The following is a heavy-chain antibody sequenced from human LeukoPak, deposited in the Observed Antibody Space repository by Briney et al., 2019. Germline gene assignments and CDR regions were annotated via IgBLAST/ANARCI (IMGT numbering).Heavy chain of an antibody. CDR2: ISWNSGSI. CDR1: GFTFDDYA. V-gene: IGHV3-9*03. J-gene: IGHJ4*02. D-gene: IGHD5-24*01. CDR3: AKKSRDGSLNY. Sequence: QPGGSLRLSCAASGFTFDDYAMHWVRQAPGKGLEWVSGISWNSGSIGYADSVKGRFTISRDNAKNSLYLQMNSLRAEDMALYYCAKKSRDGSLNYWGQGTLVTVSS.